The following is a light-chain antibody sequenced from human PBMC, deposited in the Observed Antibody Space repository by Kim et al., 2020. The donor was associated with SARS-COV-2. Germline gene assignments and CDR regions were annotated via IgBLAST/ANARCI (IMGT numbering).Light chain of an antibody. V-gene: IGKV3-20*01. J-gene: IGKJ5*01. CDR1: QSVSSSY. CDR3: QQYGSSPLT. Sequence: SPGESTTHSCRASQSVSSSYLAWYQQKPGQAPRLLIYGASSRATGIPDRFSGSGSGTDFTLTISRLEPEDFAVYYCQQYGSSPLTFGQGTRLEIK. CDR2: GAS.